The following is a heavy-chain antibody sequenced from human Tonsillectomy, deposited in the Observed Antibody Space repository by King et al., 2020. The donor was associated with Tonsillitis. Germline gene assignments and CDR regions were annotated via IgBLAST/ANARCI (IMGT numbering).Heavy chain of an antibody. Sequence: LQLQESGPGVVKPSETLSLTCTVSAGSISSSDHYWAWIRQPPGKGLGWIGYMYYYGAIFSNPSLKSRITISGGTSENRFSLKLSSVTAADTAVYLCARYVSGSFDYWGQGALVTVSS. CDR2: MYYYGAI. CDR1: AGSISSSDHY. J-gene: IGHJ4*02. D-gene: IGHD1-26*01. CDR3: ARYVSGSFDY. V-gene: IGHV4-39*01.